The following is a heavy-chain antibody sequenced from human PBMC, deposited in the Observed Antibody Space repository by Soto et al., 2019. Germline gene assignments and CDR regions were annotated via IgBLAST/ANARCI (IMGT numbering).Heavy chain of an antibody. CDR1: GYTFTSYG. CDR3: ARDGGGRYCSSTSCYENNWFDP. J-gene: IGHJ5*02. V-gene: IGHV1-18*01. CDR2: ISAYNGNT. D-gene: IGHD2-2*01. Sequence: QVQLVQSGAEVKKPGASVKVSCKASGYTFTSYGISWVRQAPGQGLEWMGWISAYNGNTNYAQKLQGRVIMTTDTSTSTAYMELRSLRSDDTAVYYCARDGGGRYCSSTSCYENNWFDPWGQGTLVTVSS.